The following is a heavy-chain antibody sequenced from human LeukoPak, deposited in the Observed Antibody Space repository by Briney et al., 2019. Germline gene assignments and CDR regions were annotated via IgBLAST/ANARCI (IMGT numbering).Heavy chain of an antibody. D-gene: IGHD3-16*02. CDR3: AFSHYDYVWGSYRETDYFDY. Sequence: SVKVSCKASGGTFSSYAISWVRQAPGQGLEWMGGIIPIFGTANYAQKFQGRVTITADESTSTAYMELSSLRSEDTAVYYCAFSHYDYVWGSYRETDYFDYWGQGTLVTVSS. V-gene: IGHV1-69*01. J-gene: IGHJ4*02. CDR2: IIPIFGTA. CDR1: GGTFSSYA.